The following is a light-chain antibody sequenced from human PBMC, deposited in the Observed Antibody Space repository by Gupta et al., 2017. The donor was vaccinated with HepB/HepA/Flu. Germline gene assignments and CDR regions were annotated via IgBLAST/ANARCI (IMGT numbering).Light chain of an antibody. CDR2: WAS. V-gene: IGKV4-1*01. J-gene: IGKJ1*01. CDR1: QNLLYCSNNKNY. CDR3: QQYYSSLWT. Sequence: DIVMTQSPDSLAVFLGERASIDCKSSQNLLYCSNNKNYFAWYQQKPGQPPRLLIYWASTRESGVPDRFRGSGSGTDFTLTISSRQAEDVAVYYCQQYYSSLWTFGRGTKVEIK.